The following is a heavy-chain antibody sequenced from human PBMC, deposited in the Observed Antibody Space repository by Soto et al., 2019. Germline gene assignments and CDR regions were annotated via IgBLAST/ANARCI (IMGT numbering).Heavy chain of an antibody. J-gene: IGHJ4*02. D-gene: IGHD5-18*01. V-gene: IGHV1-8*01. CDR3: ARTLYSYGPRFDY. CDR1: GYTFTSYD. CDR2: MNPNSGNT. Sequence: ASVKVSCTASGYTFTSYDINWVRQATGQGLEWMGWMNPNSGNTGYAQKFQGRVTMTRNTSISTAYMELSSVTAADTAVYYCARTLYSYGPRFDYWGQGTLVTVSS.